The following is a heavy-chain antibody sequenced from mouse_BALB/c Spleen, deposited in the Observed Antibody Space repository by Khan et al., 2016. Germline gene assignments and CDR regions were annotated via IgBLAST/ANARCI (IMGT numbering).Heavy chain of an antibody. D-gene: IGHD1-1*01. J-gene: IGHJ2*02. Sequence: EVELVESGRGLVQPGGSLKLSCAASGFDFSRYWMNWVRQAPGKGLEWIGEINPDSSTINYTPSLKDKSIITRDNAKNTQYLQMSTVSTEDTATYYCGELYYYGFVDDWGQGTSLTVSS. CDR3: GELYYYGFVDD. V-gene: IGHV4-1*02. CDR2: INPDSSTI. CDR1: GFDFSRYW.